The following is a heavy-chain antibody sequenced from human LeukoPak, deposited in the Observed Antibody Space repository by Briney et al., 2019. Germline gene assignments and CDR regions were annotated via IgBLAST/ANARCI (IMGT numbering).Heavy chain of an antibody. J-gene: IGHJ4*02. CDR2: ISSGSGGYT. V-gene: IGHV3-23*01. CDR3: AKRDASGSYFLDY. D-gene: IGHD3-10*01. CDR1: GFTFSSYD. Sequence: PGGSLRLSCAASGFTFSSYDMTWVRQAPGKGLEWVASISSGSGGYTYYADSVKGRFTISRDTSKYTLYLQMNSLRAEDTAVYYCAKRDASGSYFLDYWGQGTLVTVSS.